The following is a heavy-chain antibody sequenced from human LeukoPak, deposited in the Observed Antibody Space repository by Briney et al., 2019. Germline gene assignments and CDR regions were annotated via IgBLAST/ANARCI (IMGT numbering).Heavy chain of an antibody. CDR2: IYYSGST. CDR1: GVSISSSSYY. V-gene: IGHV4-39*07. Sequence: SESLSLTCTVSGVSISSSSYYWGWIRQPPGKGLEWIGSIYYSGSTYYNPSLKSRVTISVDTSKNQFSLKLSSVTAADTAVYYCAQTHYYGSGSYVYWGQGTLVTVSS. D-gene: IGHD3-10*01. J-gene: IGHJ4*02. CDR3: AQTHYYGSGSYVY.